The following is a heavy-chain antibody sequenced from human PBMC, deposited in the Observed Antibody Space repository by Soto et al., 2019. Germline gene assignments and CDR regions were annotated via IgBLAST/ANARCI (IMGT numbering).Heavy chain of an antibody. D-gene: IGHD3-22*01. CDR2: IYSGGST. J-gene: IGHJ4*02. V-gene: IGHV3-53*01. CDR1: GFTVSSNY. Sequence: GWSLRLSCAASGFTVSSNYMSWVRQAPGKGLEWVSVIYSGGSTYYADSVKGRFTISRDNSKNTLYLQMNSLRAEDTAVYYCARGPNYYDSSGYPRGVYYFDYWGQGTLVTVSS. CDR3: ARGPNYYDSSGYPRGVYYFDY.